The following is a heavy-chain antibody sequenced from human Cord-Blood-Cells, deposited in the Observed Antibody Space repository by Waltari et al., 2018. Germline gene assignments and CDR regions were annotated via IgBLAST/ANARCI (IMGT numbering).Heavy chain of an antibody. Sequence: QVQLVQSGAEVQKPGSPLKVSWMPSGGPVSSSAIRWLRQAPGQGLEWMGGIIPTFGTANYAQKFQGRGTITADESTSTAYMELSSLRSEDTAVYYCARSPSGVSAFDIWGQGTMVTVSS. D-gene: IGHD7-27*01. CDR1: GGPVSSSA. V-gene: IGHV1-69*01. CDR3: ARSPSGVSAFDI. J-gene: IGHJ3*02. CDR2: IIPTFGTA.